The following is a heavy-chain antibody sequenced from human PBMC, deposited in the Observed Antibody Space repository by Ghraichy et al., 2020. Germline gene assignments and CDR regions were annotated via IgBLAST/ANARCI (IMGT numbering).Heavy chain of an antibody. V-gene: IGHV3-23*01. CDR1: GFTFSSYA. Sequence: LSLTCAASGFTFSSYAMSWVRQAPGKGLEWVSAISGSGGSTYYADSVKGRFTISRDNSKNPLYLQMNSLRAEDTAVNYGAKNPNGDRNTIFGVVTLYYGMDVWGQGTTVTVSS. J-gene: IGHJ6*02. CDR3: AKNPNGDRNTIFGVVTLYYGMDV. D-gene: IGHD3-3*01. CDR2: ISGSGGST.